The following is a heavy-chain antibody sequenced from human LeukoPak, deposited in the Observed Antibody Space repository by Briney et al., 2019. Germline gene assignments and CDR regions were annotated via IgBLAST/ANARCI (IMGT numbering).Heavy chain of an antibody. CDR3: ARGPDYGDRLDFFDY. CDR1: GLTFSRHW. CDR2: IKQDGSQ. D-gene: IGHD4-17*01. Sequence: GGSLRLSCAPSGLTFSRHWMGWVRHAPGEGPEWVASIKQDGSQYYVDSVKGRFIISRDNAKNSLYLQMNSLRAEDTAVYSCARGPDYGDRLDFFDYWGQGTLVTVSS. V-gene: IGHV3-7*01. J-gene: IGHJ4*02.